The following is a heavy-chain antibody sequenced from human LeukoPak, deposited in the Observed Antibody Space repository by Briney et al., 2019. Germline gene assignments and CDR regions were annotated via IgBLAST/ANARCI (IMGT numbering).Heavy chain of an antibody. CDR2: ISSSSGYI. V-gene: IGHV3-21*01. D-gene: IGHD3-10*01. J-gene: IGHJ4*02. Sequence: GGSLRLSCAASGFTFSSYSMNWVRQAPGKGLEWVSSISSSSGYIYYADSVKGRFTISRDNAKNSLYLQMNSLRAEDTALYYCAREMVRGVIIDYWGQGTLVTVSS. CDR1: GFTFSSYS. CDR3: AREMVRGVIIDY.